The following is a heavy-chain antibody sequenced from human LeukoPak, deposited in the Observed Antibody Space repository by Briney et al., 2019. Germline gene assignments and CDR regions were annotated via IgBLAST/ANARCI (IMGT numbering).Heavy chain of an antibody. V-gene: IGHV4-39*01. CDR2: IYYSGST. J-gene: IGHJ5*02. D-gene: IGHD1-14*01. CDR3: AGLIRPGWFDP. CDR1: GATISSSTKY. Sequence: SETLSLTCTVSGATISSSTKYWGWLRQPPGTGLEWIANIYYSGSTYYNPSLKSRVTISVDTSKNQFSLKLSSVTAADTAVYYCAGLIRPGWFDPWGQGTLVTVSS.